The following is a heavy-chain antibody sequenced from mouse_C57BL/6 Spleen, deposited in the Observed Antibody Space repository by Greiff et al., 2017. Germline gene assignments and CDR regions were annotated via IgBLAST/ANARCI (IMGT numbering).Heavy chain of an antibody. CDR2: IWRGGST. CDR1: GFSLTSYG. V-gene: IGHV2-5*01. D-gene: IGHD4-1*02. J-gene: IGHJ4*01. CDR3: AKGGQVGREAMDD. Sequence: VQLQQSGPGLVQPSQSLSITCTVSGFSLTSYGVHWVRQSPGKGLEWLGVIWRGGSTDYNAAFMSRLSITNDNSKSQVFFKMNSLQADDTAIYYCAKGGQVGREAMDDWGQGTSVTVSS.